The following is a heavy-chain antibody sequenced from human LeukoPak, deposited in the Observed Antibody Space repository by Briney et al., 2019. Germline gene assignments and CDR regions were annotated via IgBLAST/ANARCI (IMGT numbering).Heavy chain of an antibody. Sequence: PSETLSLTCTASGGSISSYYWSWIRQPAGKGLEWIGRIYTSGSTNYNPSLKSRVTMSVDTSKNRFSLKLSSVTAADTAVYYCARGLGGGSGSYTATPYNWFDPWGQGTLVTVSS. D-gene: IGHD3-10*01. CDR3: ARGLGGGSGSYTATPYNWFDP. CDR1: GGSISSYY. J-gene: IGHJ5*02. V-gene: IGHV4-4*07. CDR2: IYTSGST.